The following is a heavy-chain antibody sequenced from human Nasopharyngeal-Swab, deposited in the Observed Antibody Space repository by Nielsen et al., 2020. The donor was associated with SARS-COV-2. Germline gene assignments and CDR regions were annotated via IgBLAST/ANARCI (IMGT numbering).Heavy chain of an antibody. CDR2: IYWDDDK. Sequence: SGPPLVKPTQTPTLTCSFSGFSLTSSGGGVVWIRQPPGKALEWLALIYWDDDKRYSPSLKSRLTITKDTSKHQVVLTMTNMDPVDTATYYCVRAYGSGGVRYYYYGMDVWGQGTPVTVSS. J-gene: IGHJ6*02. V-gene: IGHV2-5*02. CDR1: GFSLTSSGGG. D-gene: IGHD3-10*01. CDR3: VRAYGSGGVRYYYYGMDV.